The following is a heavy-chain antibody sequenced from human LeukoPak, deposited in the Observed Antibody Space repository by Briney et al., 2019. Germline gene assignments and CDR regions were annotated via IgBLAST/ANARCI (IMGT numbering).Heavy chain of an antibody. V-gene: IGHV4-61*02. J-gene: IGHJ4*02. CDR1: GGSISSGSYY. CDR3: ARNSGDFAGGNHYYFDY. D-gene: IGHD1-14*01. CDR2: IYTSGST. Sequence: SETLSLTCTVSGGSISSGSYYWSWIRQPAGKGLEWIGRIYTSGSTNYNPSLKSRVTISVDTSKNQFSLKLSSVTAADTAVYYCARNSGDFAGGNHYYFDYWGQGTLVTVSS.